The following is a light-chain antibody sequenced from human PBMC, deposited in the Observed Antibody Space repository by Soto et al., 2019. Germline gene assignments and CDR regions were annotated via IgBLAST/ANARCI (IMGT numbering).Light chain of an antibody. V-gene: IGKV3-11*01. CDR2: GAF. CDR1: PSVPNY. Sequence: CLGDIATNTCRASPSVPNYVAWYQQKPGQAPRLLIYGAFNRATGIPARFSGSGSGADFTLFNSRLEHEDVVSSYYYRRTACPIFTFGPRALVDIK. CDR3: YRRTACPIFT. J-gene: IGKJ3*01.